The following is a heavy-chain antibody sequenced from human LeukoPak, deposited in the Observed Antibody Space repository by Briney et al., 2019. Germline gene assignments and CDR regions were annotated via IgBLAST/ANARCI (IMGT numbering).Heavy chain of an antibody. V-gene: IGHV3-21*01. J-gene: IGHJ4*02. CDR1: GFTFSSYS. CDR2: ISSSSSYI. Sequence: PGGSLRLSCAASGFTFSSYSMNWIRQAPGKGLEWVSSISSSSSYIYYADPVKGRFTISRDNAKNSLYLQMNSLRAEDTAVYYCARGGAYISAVAGALDYWGQGTLVTVSS. CDR3: ARGGAYISAVAGALDY. D-gene: IGHD6-19*01.